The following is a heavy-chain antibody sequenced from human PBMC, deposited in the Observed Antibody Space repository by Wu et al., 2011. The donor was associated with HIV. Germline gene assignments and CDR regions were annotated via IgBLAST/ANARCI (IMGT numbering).Heavy chain of an antibody. CDR1: GYTFTNYA. Sequence: QVQLVQSGAEVKKPGASVKVSCKASGYTFTNYAIHWVRQAPGQGLEWMGWISAYNGDTNYAQNLQGRVTLTTDTSTNTAYMELGSLRSDDTAVYYCARDESGTSSYYGMDVWGQGTTVTVSS. J-gene: IGHJ6*02. CDR2: ISAYNGDT. V-gene: IGHV1-18*01. D-gene: IGHD1-26*01. CDR3: ARDESGTSSYYGMDV.